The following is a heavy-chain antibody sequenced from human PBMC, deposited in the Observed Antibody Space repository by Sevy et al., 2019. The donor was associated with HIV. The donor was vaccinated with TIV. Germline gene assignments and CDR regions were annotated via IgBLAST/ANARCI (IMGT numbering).Heavy chain of an antibody. Sequence: SETSLTCTVSGGSITSLYWNWIRQPPGKGLEWIANIYYNGHINYNPSLKSRVTLSLDTSKNQFSLRLSSVTAADTAMYYCAGENAWGRGYPWGQGTLVTVSS. V-gene: IGHV4-59*08. CDR3: AGENAWGRGYP. CDR2: IYYNGHI. CDR1: GGSITSLY. J-gene: IGHJ5*02. D-gene: IGHD1-26*01.